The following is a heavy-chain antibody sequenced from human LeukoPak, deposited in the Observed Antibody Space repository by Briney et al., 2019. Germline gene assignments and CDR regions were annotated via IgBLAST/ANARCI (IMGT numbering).Heavy chain of an antibody. CDR3: ASRSASGNWFLAY. CDR2: IDPNSGGT. CDR1: GYTFTGQY. D-gene: IGHD3-10*01. V-gene: IGHV1-2*02. Sequence: ASVKVSCKASGYTFTGQYIHWVRQAPGQGLEWMGWIDPNSGGTNCAQKFQGRVTMTRDTSISTVYMELSRLTSDDTAVYYCASRSASGNWFLAYWGQGSLVTLSS. J-gene: IGHJ4*02.